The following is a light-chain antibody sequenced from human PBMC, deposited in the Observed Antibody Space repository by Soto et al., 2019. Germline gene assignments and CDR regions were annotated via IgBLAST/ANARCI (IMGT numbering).Light chain of an antibody. CDR1: SSDVGGYNY. CDR3: SSYTSSSTLV. Sequence: QSALTQPASVSGSPGQSITISCTGTSSDVGGYNYVSWYQQHPGKAPKLMIYEVSNRPSGVSHRFSGSKSGNTASLTISGLQAEDEADSYCSSYTSSSTLVFGGGTKLTVL. CDR2: EVS. J-gene: IGLJ2*01. V-gene: IGLV2-14*01.